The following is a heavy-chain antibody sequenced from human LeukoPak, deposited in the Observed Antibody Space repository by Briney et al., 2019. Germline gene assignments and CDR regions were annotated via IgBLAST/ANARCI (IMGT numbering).Heavy chain of an antibody. J-gene: IGHJ6*02. Sequence: ASVKVSCKASGGTFSSYAISWVRQAPGQGLEWMGGIIPIFGTANYAQKFQGRVTITADESTSTAYMELSSLRFEDTAVYYCASIVGATNYYYGMDVWGQGTTVTVSS. CDR1: GGTFSSYA. CDR2: IIPIFGTA. D-gene: IGHD1-26*01. V-gene: IGHV1-69*01. CDR3: ASIVGATNYYYGMDV.